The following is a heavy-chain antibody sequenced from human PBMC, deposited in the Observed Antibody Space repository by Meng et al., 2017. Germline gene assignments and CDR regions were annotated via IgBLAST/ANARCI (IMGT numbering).Heavy chain of an antibody. J-gene: IGHJ6*02. V-gene: IGHV1-69*13. CDR1: GGTFSSYA. CDR2: IIPIFGTA. Sequence: SVTVSCKASGGTFSSYAISWVRQAPGQGLEWMGGIIPIFGTANYAQKFQGRVTITADESTSTAYMELSSLRSEDTAVYYCARDIASAGTDYYYYGMDVWGQGTTVTVSS. D-gene: IGHD6-13*01. CDR3: ARDIASAGTDYYYYGMDV.